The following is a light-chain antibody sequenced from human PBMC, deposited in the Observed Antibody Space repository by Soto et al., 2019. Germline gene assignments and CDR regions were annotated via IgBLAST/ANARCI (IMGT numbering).Light chain of an antibody. CDR3: QQTRSYPST. CDR1: QSIDSW. J-gene: IGKJ4*01. V-gene: IGKV1-5*03. Sequence: IQLTQSPSFLSASVGDRDTITCRASQSIDSWLAWYQQKPGKAPKFLMYKASNLESGVPSRFSGSGSETEFTLTISSLQAEDFATYYCQQTRSYPSTFGGGTKVDIK. CDR2: KAS.